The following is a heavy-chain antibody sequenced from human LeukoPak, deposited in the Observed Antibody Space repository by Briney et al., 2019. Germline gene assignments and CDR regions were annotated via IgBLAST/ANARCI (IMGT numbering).Heavy chain of an antibody. CDR2: ISGSGGST. Sequence: PGGSLRLSCAASGFTFSSYAMSWVRQAPGKGLEWVSVISGSGGSTYYADSVKGRFTISRDNSKNTLYLQMNSLRVEDTAGYYCAKSPVPYCSGDSCYGMDVWGQGTTVTVSS. J-gene: IGHJ6*02. V-gene: IGHV3-23*01. CDR1: GFTFSSYA. CDR3: AKSPVPYCSGDSCYGMDV. D-gene: IGHD2-15*01.